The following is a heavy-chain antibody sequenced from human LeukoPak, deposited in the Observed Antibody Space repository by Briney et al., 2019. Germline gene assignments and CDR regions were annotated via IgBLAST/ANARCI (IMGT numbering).Heavy chain of an antibody. V-gene: IGHV1-2*02. Sequence: ASVKVSCKASGYTFTGYYMHWVLQAPGQGLEWMGWISPNSGGTNYAQKFQGRVTMTRDTSISTAYMELSSLRSDDTAVYYCARDPGLKGSYWYFDLWGRGTLVTVSS. CDR3: ARDPGLKGSYWYFDL. CDR2: ISPNSGGT. D-gene: IGHD1-26*01. J-gene: IGHJ2*01. CDR1: GYTFTGYY.